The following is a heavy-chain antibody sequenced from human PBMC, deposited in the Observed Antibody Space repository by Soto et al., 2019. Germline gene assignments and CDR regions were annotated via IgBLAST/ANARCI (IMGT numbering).Heavy chain of an antibody. CDR2: IYYSGST. Sequence: SETLSLTCTVSGGSISSYYWSWIRQPPGKGLEWIGYIYYSGSTNYNPSLKSRVTISVDTSKNQFSLKLSSVTAVDTAVYYCARLVDCGGDCLDYWGQGTLVTVSS. V-gene: IGHV4-59*08. CDR1: GGSISSYY. J-gene: IGHJ4*02. D-gene: IGHD2-21*02. CDR3: ARLVDCGGDCLDY.